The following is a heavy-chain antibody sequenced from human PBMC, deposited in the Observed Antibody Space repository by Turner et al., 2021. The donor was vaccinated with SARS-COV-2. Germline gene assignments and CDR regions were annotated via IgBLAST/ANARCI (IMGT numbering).Heavy chain of an antibody. CDR3: AKLGVTESLLNIDAFDR. V-gene: IGHV1-24*01. J-gene: IGHJ3*01. CDR2: FDFENGET. Sequence: QVQVAQSGSEVKQPGASVKVSCKVSENTLTKLDIHWVRQSPGKGLEWMGGFDFENGETMNAQGFQGRLTLTADTSTNTAYMEMSSLRSEDTAIYYCAKLGVTESLLNIDAFDRWGQGTWVTVSS. D-gene: IGHD3-3*01. CDR1: ENTLTKLD.